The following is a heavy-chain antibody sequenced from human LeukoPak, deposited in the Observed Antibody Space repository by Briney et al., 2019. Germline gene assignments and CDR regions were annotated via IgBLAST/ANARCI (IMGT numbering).Heavy chain of an antibody. V-gene: IGHV5-51*01. CDR2: IYPGDSDT. CDR1: GSSFTSYW. Sequence: GASLKISCQGSGSSFTSYWIGWVRQMPGKGLEWMGIIYPGDSDTRYSPSFQGQVTISADKSISTAYLQWSSLKASDTAMYYCARQYSYDSSGSSFDYGGQGTLGTVS. J-gene: IGHJ4*02. D-gene: IGHD3-22*01. CDR3: ARQYSYDSSGSSFDY.